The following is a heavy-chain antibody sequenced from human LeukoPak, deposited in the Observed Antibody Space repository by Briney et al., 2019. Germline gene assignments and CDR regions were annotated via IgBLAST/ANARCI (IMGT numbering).Heavy chain of an antibody. D-gene: IGHD3-22*01. CDR2: VYYSGRT. CDR3: VRETTTEYYDSSGYYRKTEVFDA. CDR1: GDSVRSDTYY. J-gene: IGHJ3*01. Sequence: PSETLSLTCTVSGDSVRSDTYYWSWIRQPPGKGLEWIGFVYYSGRTNYNASLKSRVTMSVDTSKNQFSLMLRSVTAADTAVYYCVRETTTEYYDSSGYYRKTEVFDAWGQGKMVTVSS. V-gene: IGHV4-61*01.